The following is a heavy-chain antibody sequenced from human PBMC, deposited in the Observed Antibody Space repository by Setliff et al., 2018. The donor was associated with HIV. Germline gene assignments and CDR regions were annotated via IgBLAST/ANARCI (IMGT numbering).Heavy chain of an antibody. J-gene: IGHJ4*02. CDR2: SIPIYGTP. V-gene: IGHV1-69*05. CDR1: GGSFTSFA. Sequence: SVKVSCKASGGSFTSFAISWVRQAPGQGLEWMGGSIPIYGTPNYAQKFQGRVTISTDASTSTAYMELNSLRSEDTAVYYCARNDASGSYYRLDYWGQGTLVTVSS. D-gene: IGHD3-10*01. CDR3: ARNDASGSYYRLDY.